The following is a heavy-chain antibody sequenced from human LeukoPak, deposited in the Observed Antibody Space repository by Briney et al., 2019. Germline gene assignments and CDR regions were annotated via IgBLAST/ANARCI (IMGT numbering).Heavy chain of an antibody. Sequence: GGSLRLSCAASGFTFSSYAMSWVRQAPGKGLEWVSAISGSGGSTYYADSVKGRFTISRDNAKNSLYLQMNSLRAEDTAVYYCARDYQSGSYYPLWDYWGQGTLVTVSS. V-gene: IGHV3-23*01. CDR3: ARDYQSGSYYPLWDY. CDR2: ISGSGGST. D-gene: IGHD1-26*01. CDR1: GFTFSSYA. J-gene: IGHJ4*02.